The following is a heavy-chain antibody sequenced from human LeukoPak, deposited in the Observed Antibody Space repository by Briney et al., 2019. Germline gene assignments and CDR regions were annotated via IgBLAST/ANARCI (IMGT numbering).Heavy chain of an antibody. J-gene: IGHJ4*02. CDR2: INHSGST. V-gene: IGHV4-39*07. CDR1: GGSISSSSYY. CDR3: APRRWLRRYFDY. Sequence: KPSETLSLTCTVSGGSISSSSYYWGWIRQPPGKGLEWIGEINHSGSTNYNPSLKSRVTISVDTSKNQFSLKLSSVTAADTAVYYCAPRRWLRRYFDYWGQGTLVTVSS. D-gene: IGHD5-12*01.